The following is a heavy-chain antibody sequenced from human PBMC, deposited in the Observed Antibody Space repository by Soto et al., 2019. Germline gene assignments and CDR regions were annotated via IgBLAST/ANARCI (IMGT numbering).Heavy chain of an antibody. D-gene: IGHD3-3*01. CDR1: GFTFSSYS. J-gene: IGHJ4*02. CDR2: ISSSSSHI. Sequence: VGSLRLSCAASGFTFSSYSMNWVRQAPGKGLEWVSSISSSSSHIYYADSVKGRFTISRDNAKKSLYLQMNSLRAEDTAVYYCARAVGDDFWSAYYFDYWGQGILVTVSS. V-gene: IGHV3-21*01. CDR3: ARAVGDDFWSAYYFDY.